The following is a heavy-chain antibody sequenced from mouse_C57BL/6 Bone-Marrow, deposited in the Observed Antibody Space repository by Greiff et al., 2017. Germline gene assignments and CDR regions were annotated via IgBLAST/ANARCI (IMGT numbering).Heavy chain of an antibody. D-gene: IGHD1-1*01. CDR3: AEITTVPVDY. CDR2: ISYRGST. V-gene: IGHV3-8*01. J-gene: IGHJ2*01. Sequence: EVQRVESGPGLAKPSQTLSFTCSVTGYSITSDYWNWIRQFPGNKLEYMGYISYRGSTYYNPSLKSRISITRDTSKTQYYLRWKSVTTEDTATYSCAEITTVPVDYWGQGTTLTVSS. CDR1: GYSITSDY.